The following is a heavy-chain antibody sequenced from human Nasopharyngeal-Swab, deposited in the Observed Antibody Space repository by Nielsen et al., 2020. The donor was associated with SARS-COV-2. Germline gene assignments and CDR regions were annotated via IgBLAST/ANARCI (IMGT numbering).Heavy chain of an antibody. Sequence: GESLKISCAASGFTFSSYWMSWVRQAPGKGLEWVANIKQDGSEKYYVDSVKGRFTISRDNAKNSLYLQMNSLRAEGTAVYYCARHYDYVWGSYRHFDYWGQGTLVTVSS. CDR3: ARHYDYVWGSYRHFDY. J-gene: IGHJ4*02. CDR2: IKQDGSEK. V-gene: IGHV3-7*01. D-gene: IGHD3-16*02. CDR1: GFTFSSYW.